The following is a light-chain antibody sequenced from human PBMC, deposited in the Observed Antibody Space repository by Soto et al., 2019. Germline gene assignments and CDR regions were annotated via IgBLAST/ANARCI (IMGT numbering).Light chain of an antibody. CDR1: QSVGTS. Sequence: IVMTQSPATLSVSPGERATLSCRASQSVGTSLAWYQQKLGQAPRLLIYGASTRATDVPARFSGSGSGTEFTLTISSLQSEDVAVYYCQQYFGTPITFGQGTRLEIK. CDR3: QQYFGTPIT. CDR2: GAS. J-gene: IGKJ5*01. V-gene: IGKV3-15*01.